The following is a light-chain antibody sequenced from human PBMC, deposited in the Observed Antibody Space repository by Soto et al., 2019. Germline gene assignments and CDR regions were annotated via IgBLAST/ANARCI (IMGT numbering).Light chain of an antibody. CDR2: DAS. CDR3: QQSYSNPRT. CDR1: QYLSSY. J-gene: IGKJ1*01. V-gene: IGKV1-39*01. Sequence: DIQMTQSPSSLSASVGDRGTITCRASQYLSSYLNWYQQKPGKAPKLLIYDASSLQGGVPSRFSGSGSATDFTLTISSLQPEDFATYYCQQSYSNPRTFGQGTKVDIK.